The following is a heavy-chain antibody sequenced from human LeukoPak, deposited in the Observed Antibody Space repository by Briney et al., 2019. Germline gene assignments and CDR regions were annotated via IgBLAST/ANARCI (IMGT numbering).Heavy chain of an antibody. CDR1: GFTFDDYA. D-gene: IGHD6-13*01. CDR2: ISWNSGSI. J-gene: IGHJ4*02. V-gene: IGHV3-9*01. Sequence: GGSLRLSCAASGFTFDDYAMHWVRQAPGKGLEWVSGISWNSGSIGYADSVKGRFTISRDNAKNSLYLQMNSLRAEDTALYHCAKDITRIAAAGAFDYWGQGTLVTVSS. CDR3: AKDITRIAAAGAFDY.